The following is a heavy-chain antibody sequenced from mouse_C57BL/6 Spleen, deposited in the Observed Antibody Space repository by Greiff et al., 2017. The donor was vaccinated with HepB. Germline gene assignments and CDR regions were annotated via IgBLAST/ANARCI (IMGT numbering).Heavy chain of an antibody. CDR3: AKKEGLRWAWFAY. CDR1: GFSLTSYG. CDR2: IWRGGST. Sequence: VQLQQSGPGLVQPSQSLSITCTVSGFSLTSYGVHWVRQPPGKGLEWLGVIWRGGSTDYNAAFISRLSISKDNSESQVFFKMNSLQADDTAIYYCAKKEGLRWAWFAYWGQGTLVTVSA. D-gene: IGHD2-4*01. J-gene: IGHJ3*01. V-gene: IGHV2-4*01.